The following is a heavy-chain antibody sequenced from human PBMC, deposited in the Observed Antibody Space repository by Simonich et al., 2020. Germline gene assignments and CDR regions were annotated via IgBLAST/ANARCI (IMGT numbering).Heavy chain of an antibody. Sequence: QVQLVQSGAEVKKPGASVKVSCKASGYTFTGYYMHWVRQAPGQGLGWMGGNNPNIGGTNDAQKFQGRVPMTRDTSISTAYMELSRLISADTAVYYCARNGLVGILKAFDIWGQGTMVTVSS. CDR1: GYTFTGYY. J-gene: IGHJ3*02. V-gene: IGHV1-2*02. CDR2: NNPNIGGT. D-gene: IGHD2-21*01. CDR3: ARNGLVGILKAFDI.